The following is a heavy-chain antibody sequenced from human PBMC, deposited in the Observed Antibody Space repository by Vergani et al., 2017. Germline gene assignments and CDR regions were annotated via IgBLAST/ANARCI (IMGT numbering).Heavy chain of an antibody. V-gene: IGHV3-30*02. D-gene: IGHD3-9*01. CDR2: IRYDGSNK. J-gene: IGHJ4*02. Sequence: QLLESGGGLIQPGGSLRLSCAASGFTFNSYAMTWVRQAPGKGLEWVAFIRYDGSNKYYADSVKGRFTISRDNSKNTLYLQMNSLRAEDTAVYYCAKDLDDILTGPFDYWGQGTLVTVSS. CDR3: AKDLDDILTGPFDY. CDR1: GFTFNSYA.